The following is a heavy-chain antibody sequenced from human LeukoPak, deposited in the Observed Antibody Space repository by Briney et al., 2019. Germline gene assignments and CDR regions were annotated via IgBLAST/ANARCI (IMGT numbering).Heavy chain of an antibody. CDR3: AKDGRAYSSSSDHFDY. J-gene: IGHJ4*02. D-gene: IGHD6-6*01. V-gene: IGHV3-53*01. CDR2: IYSGGST. Sequence: GGSLRLSCAASGFTVSSNYMSWVRQAPGKGLEWVSVIYSGGSTYYADSVKGRFTISRDNSKNTLYLQMNSLRAEDTAVYYCAKDGRAYSSSSDHFDYWGQGTLVTVSS. CDR1: GFTVSSNY.